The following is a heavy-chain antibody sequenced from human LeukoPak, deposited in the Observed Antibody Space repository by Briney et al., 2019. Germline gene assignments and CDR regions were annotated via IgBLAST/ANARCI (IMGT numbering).Heavy chain of an antibody. J-gene: IGHJ2*01. Sequence: GGSLRLSCAASGFTVSTNYMNWVRQAPGKGLDGVSILYSGSDTYYADSVKGRFTISRDSSKNILSLQMNNLRAEDTAVYYCARVGDHFHWYLDLWGRGTLVTVSS. V-gene: IGHV3-53*01. CDR3: ARVGDHFHWYLDL. CDR2: LYSGSDT. CDR1: GFTVSTNY. D-gene: IGHD3-10*01.